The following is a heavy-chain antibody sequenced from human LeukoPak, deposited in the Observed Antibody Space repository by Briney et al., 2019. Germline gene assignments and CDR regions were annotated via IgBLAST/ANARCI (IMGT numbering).Heavy chain of an antibody. D-gene: IGHD6-13*01. CDR2: IYWDDDK. J-gene: IGHJ1*01. V-gene: IGHV2-5*02. CDR3: AHTVLQYSSRPFHH. CDR1: GFSLSTSGVG. Sequence: SGPTLVKPTQTLTLTCTFSGFSLSTSGVGVGWIRQPPGKALEWLALIYWDDDKRYSPSLKSRLTITKDTSKNQVVLTMTNMDPVDTATYYCAHTVLQYSSRPFHHWGQGTLVTVSS.